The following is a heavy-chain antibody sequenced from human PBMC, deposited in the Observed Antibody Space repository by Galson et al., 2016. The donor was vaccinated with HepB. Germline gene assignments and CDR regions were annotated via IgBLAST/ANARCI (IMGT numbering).Heavy chain of an antibody. CDR1: GLTFTNYA. Sequence: SLRLSCAASGLTFTNYAMSWVRQAPGKGLEWVSGISGSGGNTNYADSVKGRFTISRDNSKNTLYLQMNSLRAEDTAVYYCAKDRVLAAGNWFDPWGQGTLVTVSS. V-gene: IGHV3-23*01. J-gene: IGHJ5*02. D-gene: IGHD6-13*01. CDR2: ISGSGGNT. CDR3: AKDRVLAAGNWFDP.